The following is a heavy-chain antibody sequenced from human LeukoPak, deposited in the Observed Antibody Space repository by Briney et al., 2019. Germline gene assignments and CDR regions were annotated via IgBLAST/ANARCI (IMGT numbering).Heavy chain of an antibody. CDR2: INPSGGST. D-gene: IGHD3-10*01. CDR1: GYTFTSNY. J-gene: IGHJ4*02. CDR3: AREDITMVLGVDY. Sequence: ASVKVSCKASGYTFTSNYMHWGRQAPGQGLEWMGIINPSGGSTSYAQKFQGRVTMTRDTSTSTVYMELSSLRSEDTAVYYCAREDITMVLGVDYWGQGTLVTVSS. V-gene: IGHV1-46*01.